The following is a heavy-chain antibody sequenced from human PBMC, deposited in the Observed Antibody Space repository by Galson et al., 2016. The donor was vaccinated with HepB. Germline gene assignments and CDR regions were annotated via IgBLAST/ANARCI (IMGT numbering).Heavy chain of an antibody. CDR2: ISYDGSNN. CDR1: GFTFSRYG. V-gene: IGHV3-30*18. Sequence: SLRLSCAASGFTFSRYGMHWVRQAPGKGLEWVAVISYDGSNNYYADSVKGRFTISRDNSKKTVHLEMNSLRPEDTAVYYCAKDQIGDSYTSPHYWGQGTLVTVSS. D-gene: IGHD5-18*01. CDR3: AKDQIGDSYTSPHY. J-gene: IGHJ4*02.